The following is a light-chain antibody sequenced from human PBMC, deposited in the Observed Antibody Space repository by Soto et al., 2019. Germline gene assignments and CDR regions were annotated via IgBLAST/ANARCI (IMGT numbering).Light chain of an antibody. CDR1: SSNIGNNY. V-gene: IGLV1-51*01. CDR3: GTWDSSLSALWV. J-gene: IGLJ3*02. CDR2: DNN. Sequence: QSVLTQPPSVSAAPGQKVTISCSGSSSNIGNNYVSWYQQLPGTAPKLLIYDNNKRPSGIPDRFSGAKSGTSATLGITGLQTGEEADYYCGTWDSSLSALWVFGGGTKVTVL.